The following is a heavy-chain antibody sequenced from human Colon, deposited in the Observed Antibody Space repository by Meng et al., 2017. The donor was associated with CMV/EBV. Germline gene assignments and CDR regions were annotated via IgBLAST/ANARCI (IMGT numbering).Heavy chain of an antibody. D-gene: IGHD2-2*01. J-gene: IGHJ6*02. CDR1: GYTFTGYY. CDR3: ARGGGANRPYCSSTSCSYYYYGMDV. V-gene: IGHV1-2*02. Sequence: ASVKVSCKASGYTFTGYYMHWMRKAPGQGLEWMGWINPNSGGTNYAQKFQGRVTMTRDTSISTAYMELSRLRSDDTAVYYCARGGGANRPYCSSTSCSYYYYGMDVWGQGTTVTVSS. CDR2: INPNSGGT.